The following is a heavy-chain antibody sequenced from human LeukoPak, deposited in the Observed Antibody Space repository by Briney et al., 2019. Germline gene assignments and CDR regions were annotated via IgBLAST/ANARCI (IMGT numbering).Heavy chain of an antibody. Sequence: SGTLSLTCAVSGGSISSSNWWNWVRQPPGKGLEWIGEIYHSGSTNYNPSLKSRVTISVDKSKNQFSLKLSSVTAADTAVYYCARLDTIFGVAKGFDYWGQGIPVTVPS. CDR3: ARLDTIFGVAKGFDY. CDR1: GGSISSSNW. D-gene: IGHD3-3*01. J-gene: IGHJ4*02. V-gene: IGHV4-4*02. CDR2: IYHSGST.